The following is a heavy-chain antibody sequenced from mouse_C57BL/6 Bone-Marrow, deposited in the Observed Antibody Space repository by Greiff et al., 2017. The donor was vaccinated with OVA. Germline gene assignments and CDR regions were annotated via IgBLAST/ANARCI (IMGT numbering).Heavy chain of an antibody. V-gene: IGHV1-42*01. CDR3: ASGPYGSSYGWYFDV. D-gene: IGHD1-1*01. CDR2: INPSTGGT. J-gene: IGHJ1*03. CDR1: GYSFTGYY. Sequence: VQLQQSGPELVKPGASVKISCKASGYSFTGYYMNWVKQSPEKSLEWIGEINPSTGGTTYNQKFKAKATLTVDKSSSTAYMQLKSLTSEDSAVYYCASGPYGSSYGWYFDVWGTGTTVTVSS.